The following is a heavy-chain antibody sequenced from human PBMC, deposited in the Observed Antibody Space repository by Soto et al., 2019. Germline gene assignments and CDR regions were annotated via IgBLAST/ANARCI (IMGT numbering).Heavy chain of an antibody. CDR1: GYTFTSYD. J-gene: IGHJ4*02. CDR3: ARGQHARGDGSALDY. CDR2: MTPNRGYT. V-gene: IGHV1-8*01. Sequence: APPVKVSCRAPGYTFTSYDTDWVRQATGKGLEWMGWMTPNRGYTGYPQKFQGRATMTKNNSPSTAYVGLIRRNYDDRDVYFWARGQHARGDGSALDYWGQGTLVTVSS. D-gene: IGHD1-1*01.